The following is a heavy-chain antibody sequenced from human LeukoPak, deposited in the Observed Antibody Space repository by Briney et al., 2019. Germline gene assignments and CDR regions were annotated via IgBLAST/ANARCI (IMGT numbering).Heavy chain of an antibody. V-gene: IGHV4-31*03. Sequence: PSETLSLTCTVSGGSISSSSYYWGWIRQHPGKGLEWIGYIYYSGSTYYNPSLKSRVTISVDTPKNQFSLKLSSVTAADTAVYYCARAADGYNLRIFDYWGQGTLVTVSS. CDR1: GGSISSSSYY. J-gene: IGHJ4*02. D-gene: IGHD5-24*01. CDR3: ARAADGYNLRIFDY. CDR2: IYYSGST.